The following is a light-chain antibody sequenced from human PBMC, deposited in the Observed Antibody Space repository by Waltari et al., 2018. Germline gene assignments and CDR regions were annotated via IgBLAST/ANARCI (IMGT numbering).Light chain of an antibody. CDR1: SSHIEKNF. CDR3: GSWDSSLRSGV. V-gene: IGLV1-51*02. Sequence: HSELTQPPSVSAAPGQMVTIACPGRSSHIEKNFLWWYQQLPGTAPKMLIYENNNRPSGIPDRFSASKSGTFATLDITGLQTEDEADYYCGSWDSSLRSGVFGGGTKLTVL. CDR2: ENN. J-gene: IGLJ3*02.